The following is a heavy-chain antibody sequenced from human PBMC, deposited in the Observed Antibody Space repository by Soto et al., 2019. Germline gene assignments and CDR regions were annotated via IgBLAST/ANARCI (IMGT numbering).Heavy chain of an antibody. Sequence: SETLSLTCTVSGDSISTSRYYWGWIRQPPGKGLEWIANIYYSGTTYYNPSLKSRVTISVDRSKNQFSLKLSSVTAADTAVYYCARAMTTVTTIDYWGQGTLVTVSS. CDR1: GDSISTSRYY. D-gene: IGHD4-17*01. V-gene: IGHV4-39*07. CDR2: IYYSGTT. CDR3: ARAMTTVTTIDY. J-gene: IGHJ4*02.